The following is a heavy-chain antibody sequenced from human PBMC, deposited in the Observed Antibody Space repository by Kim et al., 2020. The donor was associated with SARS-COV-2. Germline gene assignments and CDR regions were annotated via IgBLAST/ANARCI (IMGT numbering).Heavy chain of an antibody. V-gene: IGHV3-7*01. J-gene: IGHJ6*02. CDR1: GFTFSSYW. CDR3: ARWSLVATETYYYYYGMDV. D-gene: IGHD5-12*01. CDR2: IKQDGSEK. Sequence: GGSLRLSCAASGFTFSSYWMSWVRQAPGKGLEWVANIKQDGSEKYYVDSVKGRFTISRDNAKNSLYLQMNSLRAEDTAVYYCARWSLVATETYYYYYGMDVWGQGTTVTVSS.